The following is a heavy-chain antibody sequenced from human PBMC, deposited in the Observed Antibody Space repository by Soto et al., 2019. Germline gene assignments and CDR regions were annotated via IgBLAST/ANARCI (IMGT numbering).Heavy chain of an antibody. V-gene: IGHV4-30-2*01. CDR3: ARLVWSYGTWFDP. Sequence: SETLSLTCAVSGGSISSGGYSWSWIRQPPGKGLEWIGYIYHSGSTYYNPSLKSRVTISVDRSKNQFSLKLSSVTAADTAVYYCARLVWSYGTWFDPWGQGTLVTVPQ. CDR1: GGSISSGGYS. J-gene: IGHJ5*02. CDR2: IYHSGST. D-gene: IGHD5-18*01.